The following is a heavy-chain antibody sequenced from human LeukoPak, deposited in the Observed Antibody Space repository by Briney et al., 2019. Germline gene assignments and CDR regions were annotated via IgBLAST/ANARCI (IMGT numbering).Heavy chain of an antibody. CDR1: GGSIINGDYY. J-gene: IGHJ4*02. CDR3: ARGPGSGSYSVYYFDY. D-gene: IGHD1-26*01. CDR2: INHSGST. V-gene: IGHV4-30-4*08. Sequence: SQTLSLTCIVSGGSIINGDYYWSWIRQPPGKGLEWIGEINHSGSTNYNPSLKSRVTISVDTSKNQFSLKLSSVTAADTAVYYCARGPGSGSYSVYYFDYWGQGTLVTVSS.